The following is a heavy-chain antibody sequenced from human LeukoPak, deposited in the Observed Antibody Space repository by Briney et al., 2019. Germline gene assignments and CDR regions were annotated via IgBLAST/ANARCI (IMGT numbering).Heavy chain of an antibody. V-gene: IGHV3-53*01. CDR2: IYSGGST. Sequence: PGGSLRLSCAASGFTFSSYAMSWVRQAPGKGLEWVSVIYSGGSTYYADSVKGRFTISRDNSKNTLYLQMNSLRAEDTAVYYCARDADYGYWGQGTLVTVSS. CDR1: GFTFSSYA. J-gene: IGHJ4*02. D-gene: IGHD3-16*01. CDR3: ARDADYGY.